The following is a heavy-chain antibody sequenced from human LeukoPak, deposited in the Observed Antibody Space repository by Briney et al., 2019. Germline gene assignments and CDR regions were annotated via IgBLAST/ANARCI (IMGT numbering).Heavy chain of an antibody. Sequence: GGSLRLSCAASGFTFSTYTMNWVRQSPGKGLEWVSSITTSSSYIYYADSLKGRFTISRDNAKNSLYLQMNSLRAEDTAVYYCARADDYVWGSYRYWFDYWGQGTLVTVSS. CDR2: ITTSSSYI. CDR1: GFTFSTYT. J-gene: IGHJ4*02. V-gene: IGHV3-21*01. CDR3: ARADDYVWGSYRYWFDY. D-gene: IGHD3-16*02.